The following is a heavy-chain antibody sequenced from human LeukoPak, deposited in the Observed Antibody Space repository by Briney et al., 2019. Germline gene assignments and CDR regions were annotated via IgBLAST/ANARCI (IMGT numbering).Heavy chain of an antibody. CDR3: ARDGDFAAAGPDY. Sequence: PGGPLRLSCAASGFTFSSYSMNWVRQAPGKGLEWVAYIVGSSSIIYYADSVKGRFTISRDNAKNSLYLQMNSLRDEDTAVYYCARDGDFAAAGPDYWGQGTLVTVSS. J-gene: IGHJ4*02. CDR1: GFTFSSYS. V-gene: IGHV3-48*02. D-gene: IGHD6-13*01. CDR2: IVGSSSII.